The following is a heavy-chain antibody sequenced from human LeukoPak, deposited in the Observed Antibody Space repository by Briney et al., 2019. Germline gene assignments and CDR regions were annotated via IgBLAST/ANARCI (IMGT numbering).Heavy chain of an antibody. CDR1: GGSISNYY. D-gene: IGHD3-10*01. Sequence: SETLSLTCTVSGGSISNYYWSWIRQPPGKGLEWIGYIYYSGSTNYNPSLKSRVTISVDTSKNQFSLKLNSVTAADTAVYYCARHYGPGGQGTLVTVSS. CDR3: ARHYGP. V-gene: IGHV4-59*08. CDR2: IYYSGST. J-gene: IGHJ5*02.